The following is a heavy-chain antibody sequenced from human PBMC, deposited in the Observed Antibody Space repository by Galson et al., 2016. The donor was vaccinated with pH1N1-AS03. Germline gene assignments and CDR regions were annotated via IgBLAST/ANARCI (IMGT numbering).Heavy chain of an antibody. D-gene: IGHD3-16*01. J-gene: IGHJ4*02. CDR3: AHRGGVSAVWGGMTYFFDY. V-gene: IGHV2-5*02. Sequence: PALVKPTQTLTLTCSFSGFSLTTRGKAVGWVRQPPGKALEWLALIYWDDDKRYNPFLRNRVIISKDTSQNLVVLTMTNMDPVSTGTYYCAHRGGVSAVWGGMTYFFDYWGQGALVTVSS. CDR1: GFSLTTRGKA. CDR2: IYWDDDK.